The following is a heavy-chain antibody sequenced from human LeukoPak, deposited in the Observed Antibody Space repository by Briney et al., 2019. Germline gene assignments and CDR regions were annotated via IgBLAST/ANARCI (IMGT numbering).Heavy chain of an antibody. J-gene: IGHJ4*02. V-gene: IGHV3-7*04. D-gene: IGHD5-24*01. CDR3: TRVGYIDEGIDY. Sequence: PGGSLRLSCVASVFPFSSYWMTWVRQAPWKGLEWVANIKQDGSKKSYVDSVKGRFTISRDNAKNSLYLQMNSLRAEDTAIYYCTRVGYIDEGIDYWGQGTLVTVSS. CDR1: VFPFSSYW. CDR2: IKQDGSKK.